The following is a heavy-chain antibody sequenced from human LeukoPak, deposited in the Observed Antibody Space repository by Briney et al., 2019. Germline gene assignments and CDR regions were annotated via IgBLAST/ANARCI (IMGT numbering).Heavy chain of an antibody. CDR1: GFTFTTYW. V-gene: IGHV3-74*01. D-gene: IGHD3-16*01. CDR2: INGDGSNS. Sequence: PGGSLRLSCVASGFTFTTYWMHWVRQAPGKGLVWVSRINGDGSNSNYADSVKGRFTISRDNARNTLYLQMNGLRAEDTALYYCARTSPTSHFDFWVQGSLVTVSS. J-gene: IGHJ4*02. CDR3: ARTSPTSHFDF.